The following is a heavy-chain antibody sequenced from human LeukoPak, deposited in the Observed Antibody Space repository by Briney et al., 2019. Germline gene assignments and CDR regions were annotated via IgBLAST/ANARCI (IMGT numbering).Heavy chain of an antibody. V-gene: IGHV4-39*01. CDR3: ARRSEFDNTHYHYFDY. J-gene: IGHJ4*02. CDR2: IYHSGST. D-gene: IGHD2-15*01. CDR1: GGSIDSRSYY. Sequence: SETLSLTCTVSGGSIDSRSYYWDWLRQAPGKWLEWIGTIYHSGSTEYNPSLKSRVAIFVDTSKNQFSLILHSVAAADTAVYYCARRSEFDNTHYHYFDYWGQGALVTVSS.